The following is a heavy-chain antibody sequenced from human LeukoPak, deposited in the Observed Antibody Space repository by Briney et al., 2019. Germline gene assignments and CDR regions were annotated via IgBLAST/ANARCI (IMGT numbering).Heavy chain of an antibody. V-gene: IGHV4-39*07. CDR2: IYYSGST. D-gene: IGHD6-19*01. CDR3: ARDGDSSGWTRSDY. CDR1: GGSISGSSYY. J-gene: IGHJ4*02. Sequence: TSETLSLTCTVSGGSISGSSYYWGWIRQPPGKGLEWIGSIYYSGSTYYNPSLKSRVTISADRSKNQFSLKLSSVTAADTAVYYCARDGDSSGWTRSDYWGQGTLVTVSS.